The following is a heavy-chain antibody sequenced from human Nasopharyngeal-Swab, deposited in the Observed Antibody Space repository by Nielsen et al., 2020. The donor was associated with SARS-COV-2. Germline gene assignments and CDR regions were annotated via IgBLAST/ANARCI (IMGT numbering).Heavy chain of an antibody. Sequence: GGSLRLSCAASGYTFSDAWMNWVRQAPGKGLEWVSGISGSGGSTYYADSVKGRFTISRDYSKNTLYLQMNSLRAEDTAVYYCAKVVDPYVGATTGYYYYGMDVWGQGTTVTVSS. V-gene: IGHV3-23*01. CDR1: GYTFSDAW. CDR2: ISGSGGST. CDR3: AKVVDPYVGATTGYYYYGMDV. D-gene: IGHD1-26*01. J-gene: IGHJ6*02.